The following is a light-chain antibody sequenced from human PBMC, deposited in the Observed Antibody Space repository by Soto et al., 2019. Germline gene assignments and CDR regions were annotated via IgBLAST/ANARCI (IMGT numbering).Light chain of an antibody. CDR3: QSYDSSLSGYV. J-gene: IGLJ1*01. Sequence: QPVLTQPPSVSGAPGQRVTISCTGSSSNIGAGYDVHWYQQLPGTAPTLLIYGNNNRPSGVPDRFSGSKSGTSASLAITGLQAEDEADYYCQSYDSSLSGYVFGTGTKVTVL. CDR1: SSNIGAGYD. V-gene: IGLV1-40*01. CDR2: GNN.